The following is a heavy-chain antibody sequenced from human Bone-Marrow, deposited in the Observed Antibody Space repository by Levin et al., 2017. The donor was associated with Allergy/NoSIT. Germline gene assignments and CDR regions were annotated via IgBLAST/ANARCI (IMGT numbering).Heavy chain of an antibody. CDR3: ARRKWGENTEFDY. CDR1: GGSISSSSYY. J-gene: IGHJ4*02. D-gene: IGHD3-16*01. Sequence: SETLSLTCTVSGGSISSSSYYWGWIRQPPGKGLEWIGSIYYSGSTYYNPSLKSRVTISVDTSKNQFSLKLSSVTAADTAVYYCARRKWGENTEFDYWGQGTLVTVSS. CDR2: IYYSGST. V-gene: IGHV4-39*01.